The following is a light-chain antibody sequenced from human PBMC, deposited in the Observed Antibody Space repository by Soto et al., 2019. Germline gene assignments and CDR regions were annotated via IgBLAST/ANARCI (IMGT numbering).Light chain of an antibody. V-gene: IGKV1-33*01. CDR1: QDISNY. CDR3: QQHDNFPRAIN. Sequence: DIQMTQSPSTLSGSVGDRVTITCQASQDISNYLHWYQQKPGKAPKLLIYDASNLETGVPSTFSGSGSGTDFTFTISSLQPEDIATYYCQQHDNFPRAINFGQGTRLEI. J-gene: IGKJ5*01. CDR2: DAS.